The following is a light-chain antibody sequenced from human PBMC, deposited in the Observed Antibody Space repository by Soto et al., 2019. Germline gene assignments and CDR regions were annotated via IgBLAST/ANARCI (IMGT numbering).Light chain of an antibody. Sequence: EIVMTQSPATLSLSPGERATLSCRATQSISSNLAWYQQKAGQAPRLLIFGASTRATGIPARFSGSGSGTEFTLTISSLQSEDFAVYYCQQYDDWPPAFGQGTKVEIK. CDR2: GAS. V-gene: IGKV3-15*01. CDR3: QQYDDWPPA. J-gene: IGKJ1*01. CDR1: QSISSN.